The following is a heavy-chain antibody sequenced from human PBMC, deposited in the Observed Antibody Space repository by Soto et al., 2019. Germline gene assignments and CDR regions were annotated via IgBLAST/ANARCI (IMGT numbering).Heavy chain of an antibody. D-gene: IGHD4-17*01. V-gene: IGHV3-48*01. Sequence: EVPLVESGGDLVQPGGSLRLSCAASGFTFSGYNMNWVRQAPGKGLEWVSYINGGGTTKHYADSVRGRFTISRDDSRNSLYLQMNSLKIEDTAMYYCARELMTTVTYFDYWGQGTLVTVSS. CDR2: INGGGTTK. CDR3: ARELMTTVTYFDY. J-gene: IGHJ4*02. CDR1: GFTFSGYN.